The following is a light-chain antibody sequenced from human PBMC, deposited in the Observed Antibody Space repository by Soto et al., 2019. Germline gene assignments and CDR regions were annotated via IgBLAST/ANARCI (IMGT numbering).Light chain of an antibody. Sequence: IQMTQSPSTLSASVGDRVTITCRASQSISSWLAWYQQKPGKAPKVVIYDASTLQSGVPSRFSGSGSGTEFPLTISSLQPDDFATYYCQQYNSYLAFGQGTKVEI. V-gene: IGKV1-5*01. CDR2: DAS. CDR1: QSISSW. J-gene: IGKJ1*01. CDR3: QQYNSYLA.